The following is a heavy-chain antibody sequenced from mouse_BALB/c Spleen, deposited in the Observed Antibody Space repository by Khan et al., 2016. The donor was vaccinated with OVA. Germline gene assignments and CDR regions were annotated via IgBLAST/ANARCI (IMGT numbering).Heavy chain of an antibody. J-gene: IGHJ3*01. Sequence: QEQLKQSGAELARPGASVKLSCKASGYTFTDYYINWVKQRTGQGLEWIGEISPGSGDTYYNEKFKGKATLTADKSSSTAYMQLSSLTSEASAVYFCARRNYFGYTFAYWGQGTLVTVSA. CDR3: ARRNYFGYTFAY. CDR1: GYTFTDYY. D-gene: IGHD1-2*01. CDR2: ISPGSGDT. V-gene: IGHV1-77*01.